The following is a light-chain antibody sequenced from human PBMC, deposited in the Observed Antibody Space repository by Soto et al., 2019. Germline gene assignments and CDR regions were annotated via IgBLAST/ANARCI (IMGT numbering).Light chain of an antibody. CDR1: SSDVGSYNL. CDR3: CSYAGSRTFALYV. J-gene: IGLJ1*01. Sequence: QSALTQPASVSGSPGQSITISCTGTSSDVGSYNLVSWYQQHPGKAPKLMIYEGSKRHSEVSNRFSGSKSGNTASLTIAGLQAEVEAEYFCCSYAGSRTFALYVFGTGTKVTVL. V-gene: IGLV2-23*03. CDR2: EGS.